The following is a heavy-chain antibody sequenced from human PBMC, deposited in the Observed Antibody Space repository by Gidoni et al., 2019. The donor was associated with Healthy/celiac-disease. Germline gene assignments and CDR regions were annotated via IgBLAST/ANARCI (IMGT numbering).Heavy chain of an antibody. D-gene: IGHD2-15*01. CDR2: ISSSSSYI. V-gene: IGHV3-21*01. CDR1: GFTFSSYS. Sequence: EVQLVESGGGLVKPGGSLRLSCAASGFTFSSYSMNWVRQAPGKGLEWVSSISSSSSYIYYADSVKGRFTISRDNAKNSLYLQMNSLRAEDTAVYYCARDLGIGSAFDYWGQGTLVTVSS. J-gene: IGHJ4*02. CDR3: ARDLGIGSAFDY.